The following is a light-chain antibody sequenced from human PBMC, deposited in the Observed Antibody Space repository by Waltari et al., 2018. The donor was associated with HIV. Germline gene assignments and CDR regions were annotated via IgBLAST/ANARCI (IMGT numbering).Light chain of an antibody. CDR3: GTWDTRLSAWV. CDR1: GSTIGNNY. J-gene: IGLJ3*02. V-gene: IGLV1-51*02. Sequence: QSVLTQPHSVSAAPGQKVTISCSGSGSTIGNNYVSWYQQLPGTAPKVLMFENNKRHSGAPDRFSGSKSDTSATLAITGLQPGDEAYYYCGTWDTRLSAWVFGGGTKLSVL. CDR2: ENN.